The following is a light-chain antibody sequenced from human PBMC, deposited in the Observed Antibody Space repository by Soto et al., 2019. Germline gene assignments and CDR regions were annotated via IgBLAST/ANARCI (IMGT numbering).Light chain of an antibody. Sequence: EIVMTQSPATLSLSPGERATLSCRASQRVSGSYLSRYQQKSGQAPRLLISGASTRSTGIPARFSGSGSGTEFTLNISSLQSEDSAVYYCQQYVHWPPGAFGQGTKVDIK. CDR1: QRVSGSY. J-gene: IGKJ1*01. CDR3: QQYVHWPPGA. V-gene: IGKV3D-7*01. CDR2: GAS.